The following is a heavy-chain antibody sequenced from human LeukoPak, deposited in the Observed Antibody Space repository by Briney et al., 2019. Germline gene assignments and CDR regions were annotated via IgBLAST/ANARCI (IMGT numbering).Heavy chain of an antibody. CDR2: IYYSGST. CDR3: ARQMAYSSGWYFDY. CDR1: GGSLSSSSYY. V-gene: IGHV4-39*01. Sequence: SSETLSLTCTVSGGSLSSSSYYWGWIRQPPGKGLEWIGSIYYSGSTSYNPSLTSRVTISVDTSKNQFSLKLSSVTAADTAVYYCARQMAYSSGWYFDYWGQGTLVTVSS. D-gene: IGHD6-19*01. J-gene: IGHJ4*02.